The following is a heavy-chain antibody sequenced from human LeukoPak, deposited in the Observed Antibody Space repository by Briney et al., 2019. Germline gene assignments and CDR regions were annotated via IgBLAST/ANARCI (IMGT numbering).Heavy chain of an antibody. D-gene: IGHD3-22*01. CDR2: ISAYNGNT. Sequence: VASVKVSCKASGYTFTSYGISWVRQDPGQGLEWMGWISAYNGNTNYAQKLQGRVTMTTDTSTSTAYMELRSLRSDDTAVYYCARSGPSAHSGYSFDYWGQGTLVTVSS. V-gene: IGHV1-18*01. CDR3: ARSGPSAHSGYSFDY. J-gene: IGHJ4*02. CDR1: GYTFTSYG.